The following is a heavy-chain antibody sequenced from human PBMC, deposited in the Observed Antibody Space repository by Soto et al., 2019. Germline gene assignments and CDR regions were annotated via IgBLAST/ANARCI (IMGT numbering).Heavy chain of an antibody. CDR3: ARMSGTYYLGYYDS. V-gene: IGHV3-7*03. CDR2: LNRDGSEG. D-gene: IGHD1-26*01. Sequence: EAQLVESGGGLVQPGGSLRLSCAASGFTFSSHWMTWVRQVSGKGLEWVANLNRDGSEGYYVESVKGRFTVSRDNAKNSLYLQMNGLRAEDTAVYYCARMSGTYYLGYYDSWGQGTQVTVSS. CDR1: GFTFSSHW. J-gene: IGHJ4*02.